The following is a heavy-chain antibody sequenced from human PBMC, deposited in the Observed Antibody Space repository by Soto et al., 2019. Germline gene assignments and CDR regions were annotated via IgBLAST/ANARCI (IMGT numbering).Heavy chain of an antibody. D-gene: IGHD4-17*01. CDR1: GGTFSSYA. CDR2: IIPIFGTA. V-gene: IGHV1-69*13. J-gene: IGHJ6*02. Sequence: SVKVSCKASGGTFSSYAISWVRQAPGQGLEWMGGIIPIFGTANYAQKFQGRVTITADESTSTAYMELSSLRSEDTAVYYCARASYGDYDPYYYGMDVWGQGTTVTVSS. CDR3: ARASYGDYDPYYYGMDV.